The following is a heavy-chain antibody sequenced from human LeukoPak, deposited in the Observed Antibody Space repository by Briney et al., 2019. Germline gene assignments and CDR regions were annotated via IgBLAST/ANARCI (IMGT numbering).Heavy chain of an antibody. CDR1: GFAFSAYW. J-gene: IGHJ4*02. Sequence: PGGSLRLSCAASGFAFSAYWMLWVRQAPGKGLVWVSRINTDGSIMHYADSVKGRFTISRDNAKNTLYLQMNSLIAEGTAIYYCARESYAMGTYWGQGTLVTVSS. V-gene: IGHV3-74*01. CDR2: INTDGSIM. D-gene: IGHD2-8*01. CDR3: ARESYAMGTY.